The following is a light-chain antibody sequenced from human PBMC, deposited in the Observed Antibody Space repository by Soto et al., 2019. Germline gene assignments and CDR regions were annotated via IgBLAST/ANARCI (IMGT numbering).Light chain of an antibody. CDR2: DFI. CDR3: TSYTIANTLV. Sequence: QSALTQPASVSGSPGQSITISCTGTSSDIGAYNYVSWYQQYAGKAPKCVFYDFIKRPSGFFFRFFGSNFGNMASLTFFGLQADDEADYYCTSYTIANTLVLGGGTKVTVL. CDR1: SSDIGAYNY. J-gene: IGLJ2*01. V-gene: IGLV2-14*03.